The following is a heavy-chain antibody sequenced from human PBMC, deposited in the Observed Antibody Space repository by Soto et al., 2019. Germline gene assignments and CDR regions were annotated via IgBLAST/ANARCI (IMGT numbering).Heavy chain of an antibody. J-gene: IGHJ6*02. Sequence: ASVKVSCKASGYTFTGYYMHWVRQAPGQGLEWMGWINPNSGDTNYAQKFQGRVTMTRDTSMSTAYMELSSLRSDDTAVYYCARNLRQYYGFDVWGQATMVTFSS. D-gene: IGHD4-17*01. CDR1: GYTFTGYY. CDR3: ARNLRQYYGFDV. V-gene: IGHV1-2*02. CDR2: INPNSGDT.